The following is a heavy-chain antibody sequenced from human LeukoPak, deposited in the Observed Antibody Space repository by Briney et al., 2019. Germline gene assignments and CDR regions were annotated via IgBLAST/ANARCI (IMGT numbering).Heavy chain of an antibody. CDR1: GFTFSSYA. J-gene: IGHJ4*02. Sequence: GRSLRLSCAASGFTFSSYAMHWVRQAPGKGLEWVAVISYDGSNKYYADSVKGRFTISRDNSKNTLYLQMNSLRAEDTAVYYCAIMGLLWFGELGLLPNDYWGQGTLVTVSS. D-gene: IGHD3-10*01. CDR2: ISYDGSNK. V-gene: IGHV3-30*14. CDR3: AIMGLLWFGELGLLPNDY.